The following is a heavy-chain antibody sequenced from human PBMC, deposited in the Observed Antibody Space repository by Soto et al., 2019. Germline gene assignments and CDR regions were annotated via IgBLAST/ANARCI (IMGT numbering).Heavy chain of an antibody. V-gene: IGHV1-24*01. D-gene: IGHD6-6*01. CDR2: FDPEDGET. J-gene: IGHJ6*03. CDR1: GYTLTELS. CDR3: ARVRQLVGYFYYYMDV. Sequence: ASVKVSCKVSGYTLTELSMHWVRQAPGKGLEWMGCFDPEDGETIYAQKFQGRVTMTADTSTDTAYMELSSLRSDDTAVYYCARVRQLVGYFYYYMDVWGKGTTVTVSS.